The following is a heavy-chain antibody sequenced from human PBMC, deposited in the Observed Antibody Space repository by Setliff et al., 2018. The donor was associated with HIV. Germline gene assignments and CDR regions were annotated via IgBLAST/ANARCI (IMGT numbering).Heavy chain of an antibody. CDR3: ARGPHYYDSSGYFNY. D-gene: IGHD3-22*01. CDR1: GYSFSSHG. CDR2: VIPGLGTA. V-gene: IGHV1-69*13. J-gene: IGHJ4*02. Sequence: ASVKVSCKTSGYSFSSHGVSWVRQAPGQGLEWMGGVIPGLGTAYYAQRFQGRVTITADESTSTVYMELSSLKASDTAMYYCARGPHYYDSSGYFNYWGQGTLVTVSS.